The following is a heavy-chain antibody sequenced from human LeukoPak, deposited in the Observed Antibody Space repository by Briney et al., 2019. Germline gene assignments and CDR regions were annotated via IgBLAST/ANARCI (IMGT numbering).Heavy chain of an antibody. CDR1: GFTFSSYA. J-gene: IGHJ4*02. D-gene: IGHD6-6*01. V-gene: IGHV3-30*04. Sequence: GRSLRLSCAASGFTFSSYAMHWVRQAPGKGLEWVAVISYDGSNKYYADSVKGRFTISRDNSKNTLYLQMNSLRGEDTAVYYCARAPVYSSCFDYWGRGTLVTVSS. CDR2: ISYDGSNK. CDR3: ARAPVYSSCFDY.